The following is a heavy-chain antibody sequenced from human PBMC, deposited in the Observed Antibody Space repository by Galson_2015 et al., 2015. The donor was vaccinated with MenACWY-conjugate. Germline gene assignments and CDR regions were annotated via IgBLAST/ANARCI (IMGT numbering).Heavy chain of an antibody. V-gene: IGHV4-59*01. CDR3: ARWVAVKVIEY. J-gene: IGHJ4*02. CDR1: GASISTDY. Sequence: SETLSLTCSVSGASISTDYWSWIRQPPGKGLEWIGYIHYSGSTKYNPSLKTRITMSLDTSENQFSLKLSSVTAADTAVYYCARWVAVKVIEYCGQGTLVTVSS. CDR2: IHYSGST. D-gene: IGHD6-19*01.